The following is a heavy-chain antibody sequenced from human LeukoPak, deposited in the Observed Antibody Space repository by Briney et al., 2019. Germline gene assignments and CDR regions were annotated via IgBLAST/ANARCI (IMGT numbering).Heavy chain of an antibody. CDR3: AKAGDYSDSSGRYLDYFDY. D-gene: IGHD3-22*01. CDR2: ISYDGSNK. Sequence: GGSLRLSCAASGFTFSSYGTHWVRQAPGKGLEWVAVISYDGSNKYYADSVKGRFTISRDNSKNTLYLQMNSLRAEDTAVYCCAKAGDYSDSSGRYLDYFDYWGQGTLVTVSS. CDR1: GFTFSSYG. V-gene: IGHV3-30*18. J-gene: IGHJ4*02.